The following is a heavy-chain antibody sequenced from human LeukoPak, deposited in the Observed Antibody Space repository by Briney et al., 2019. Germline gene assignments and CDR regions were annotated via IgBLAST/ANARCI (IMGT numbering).Heavy chain of an antibody. CDR2: IYTSGST. V-gene: IGHV4-4*07. CDR3: ARDSPLGGYPDFPYYGMDV. J-gene: IGHJ6*02. D-gene: IGHD5-12*01. Sequence: SETLSLTCTVSGGSISSYYWSWIRQPAGKGLEWIGRIYTSGSTSYNPSLKSRVTMSVDTSKNQFSLKLSSVTAADTAVYYCARDSPLGGYPDFPYYGMDVWGQGTTVTVSS. CDR1: GGSISSYY.